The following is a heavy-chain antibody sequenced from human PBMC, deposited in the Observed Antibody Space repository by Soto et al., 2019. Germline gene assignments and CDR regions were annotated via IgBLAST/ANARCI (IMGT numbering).Heavy chain of an antibody. Sequence: GGSLRLSCTASGFPFISYAMNWVRQATGKGLEWVSSISGSGGTIKDADSVKGRLTISRDNSRNTVYLQMNSLRAEDTAVYYCARGSGVQPAAGDAFDIWGQGTMVTVSS. CDR3: ARGSGVQPAAGDAFDI. CDR1: GFPFISYA. CDR2: ISGSGGTI. D-gene: IGHD2-2*01. J-gene: IGHJ3*02. V-gene: IGHV3-23*01.